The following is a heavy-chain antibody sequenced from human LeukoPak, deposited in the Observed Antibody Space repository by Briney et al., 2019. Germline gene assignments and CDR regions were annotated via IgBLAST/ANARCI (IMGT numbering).Heavy chain of an antibody. CDR2: IYYSGST. Sequence: SETLSLTCTVSGRSISTYYWTWIRQPPGKGLEWIGYIYYSGSTNYNPSLKSRVTISVDTSKNQFSLKLTSLTAADTAVYYCAKGGKGFPLGLRFDSWGQGTLVSVSS. J-gene: IGHJ4*02. V-gene: IGHV4-59*01. CDR1: GRSISTYY. D-gene: IGHD2-21*01. CDR3: AKGGKGFPLGLRFDS.